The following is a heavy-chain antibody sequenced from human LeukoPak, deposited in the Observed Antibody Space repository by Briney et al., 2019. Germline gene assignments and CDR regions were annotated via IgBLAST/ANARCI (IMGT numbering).Heavy chain of an antibody. D-gene: IGHD3-22*01. J-gene: IGHJ4*02. V-gene: IGHV1-8*01. Sequence: ASVKVSCKASGYTFTSYDINWVRQATGQGLEWMGWMNPNSGNTGYAQKFQGRVTMTRNTSISTAYMELSSLRSEDTAVYYCARVTSNYYDTSGFNNYWGQGTLVTVSS. CDR1: GYTFTSYD. CDR3: ARVTSNYYDTSGFNNY. CDR2: MNPNSGNT.